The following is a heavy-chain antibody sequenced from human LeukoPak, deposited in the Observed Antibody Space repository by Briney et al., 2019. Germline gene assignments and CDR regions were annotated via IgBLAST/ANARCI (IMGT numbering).Heavy chain of an antibody. D-gene: IGHD3-3*01. CDR3: AKFWSGYYTD. CDR1: GDTFGTFS. Sequence: RAPVKVSCKASGDTFGTFSFNWVRQAPSEGLEWLGGLTPLAGTPNYAQKFQGRLTISADKSTSTVYMELSRLTSEDTAVYFCAKFWSGYYTDWGQGTLVSVSS. V-gene: IGHV1-69*06. CDR2: LTPLAGTP. J-gene: IGHJ4*02.